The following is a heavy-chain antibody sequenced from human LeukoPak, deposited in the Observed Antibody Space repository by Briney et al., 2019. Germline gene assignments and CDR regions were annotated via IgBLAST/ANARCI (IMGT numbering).Heavy chain of an antibody. CDR1: GFTFSSYA. CDR3: AKDRMAARPFSFDY. D-gene: IGHD6-6*01. V-gene: IGHV3-23*01. CDR2: ISGSGGST. J-gene: IGHJ4*02. Sequence: GGSLRLSCAASGFTFSSYAMSWVRQAPRKGLEWVSAISGSGGSTYYADSVKGRFTISRDNSKNTLYLQMSSLRAEDTAVYYCAKDRMAARPFSFDYWGQGTLVTVSS.